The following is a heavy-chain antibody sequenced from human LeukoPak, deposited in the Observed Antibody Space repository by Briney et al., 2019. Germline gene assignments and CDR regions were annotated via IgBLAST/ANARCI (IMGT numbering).Heavy chain of an antibody. CDR3: ARTAYYDFWSGYPWFDP. D-gene: IGHD3-3*01. CDR2: MNPNSGNT. CDR1: GYTFTSYD. J-gene: IGHJ5*02. V-gene: IGHV1-8*03. Sequence: ASVKVSCKASGYTFTSYDINWVRQAPGQGLEWMGWMNPNSGNTGYAQKFQGRVTITRNTSISTDYMELSSLRSEDTAVYYCARTAYYDFWSGYPWFDPWDQGTLVTVSS.